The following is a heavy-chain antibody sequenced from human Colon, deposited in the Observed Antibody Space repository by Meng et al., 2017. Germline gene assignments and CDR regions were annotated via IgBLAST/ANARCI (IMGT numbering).Heavy chain of an antibody. D-gene: IGHD4-17*01. J-gene: IGHJ5*02. CDR1: GASVSSDSHY. CDR2: IYYTGNT. Sequence: QWQHQWSGPGLVRPSETLSPTCTGSGASVSSDSHYWSWIRQSPGKGLEWIGYIYYTGNTNYNPSLASRVSMSLDTSKNHFSLHLTSVTAADTAIYYCARVNGDFDEAWFDPWGQGTLVTGSS. V-gene: IGHV4-61*03. CDR3: ARVNGDFDEAWFDP.